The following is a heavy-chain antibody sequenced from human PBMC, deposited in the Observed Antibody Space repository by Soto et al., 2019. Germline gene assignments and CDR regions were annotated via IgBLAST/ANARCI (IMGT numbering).Heavy chain of an antibody. V-gene: IGHV3-23*01. CDR2: ISGSGGST. CDR3: AKGYGGTTTYDYAMDV. J-gene: IGHJ6*02. Sequence: TGGSLRLSCAASGFTSSNYAMSWVRQAPGKGLERVSSISGSGGSTDYADSVKGRFTISRDNSKNTLYLQMNSLRAEDTAVYYCAKGYGGTTTYDYAMDVWGQGTTVTVSS. CDR1: GFTSSNYA. D-gene: IGHD1-7*01.